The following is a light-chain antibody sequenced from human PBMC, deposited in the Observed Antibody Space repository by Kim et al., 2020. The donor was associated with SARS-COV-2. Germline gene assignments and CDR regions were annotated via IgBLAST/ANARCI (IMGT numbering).Light chain of an antibody. CDR3: NSYTTTRTWV. CDR1: SSDVGGYNF. J-gene: IGLJ3*02. Sequence: QSALTQPASVSGSPGQSVTISCTGTSSDVGGYNFVSWFQQHPGKAPKLMIYDVTKRPSGVSSRFSGSKSGNTASLTISGLQADDEADYYCNSYTTTRTWVFGGGTKLTVL. V-gene: IGLV2-14*01. CDR2: DVT.